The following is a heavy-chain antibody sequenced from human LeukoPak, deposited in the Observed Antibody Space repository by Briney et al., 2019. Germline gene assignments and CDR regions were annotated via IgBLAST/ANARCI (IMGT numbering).Heavy chain of an antibody. CDR2: IYYSGST. D-gene: IGHD3-16*02. J-gene: IGHJ5*02. V-gene: IGHV4-59*01. CDR3: ARSPPRYRDWFDP. CDR1: GGSMSSYY. Sequence: SETLSLTCTVSGGSMSSYYWSWIRQPPGKGLEWIGYIYYSGSTNYNPSLKSRVTISVDTSKNQFSLKLSSVTAADTAVYYCARSPPRYRDWFDPWGQGTLVTVSS.